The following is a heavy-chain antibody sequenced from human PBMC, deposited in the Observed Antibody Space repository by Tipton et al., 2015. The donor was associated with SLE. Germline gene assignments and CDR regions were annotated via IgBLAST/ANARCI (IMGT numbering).Heavy chain of an antibody. D-gene: IGHD5-18*01. J-gene: IGHJ4*02. V-gene: IGHV4-61*01. CDR2: INHSGST. CDR3: ARVDTPMDFDY. CDR1: SGSVSSGSYY. Sequence: TLSLTCTVSSGSVSSGSYYWSWIRQPPGKGLEWIGEINHSGSTNYNPSLKSRVTISVDTSKNQFSLKLSSVTAADTAVYYCARVDTPMDFDYWGQGTLVTVSS.